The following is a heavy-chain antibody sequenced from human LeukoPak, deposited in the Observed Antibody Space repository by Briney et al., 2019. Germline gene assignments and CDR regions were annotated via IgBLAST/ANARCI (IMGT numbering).Heavy chain of an antibody. Sequence: GGSLRLSCAASGFTFSRYSMNWVRQAPGKGLEWVSSISYSSRYIYYADSVKGRFTISRDNAKNSLSLQMNSLRVEDTAVYYCAELGITMIGGVWGKGTTVTISS. J-gene: IGHJ6*04. CDR2: ISYSSRYI. D-gene: IGHD3-10*02. CDR1: GFTFSRYS. V-gene: IGHV3-21*01. CDR3: AELGITMIGGV.